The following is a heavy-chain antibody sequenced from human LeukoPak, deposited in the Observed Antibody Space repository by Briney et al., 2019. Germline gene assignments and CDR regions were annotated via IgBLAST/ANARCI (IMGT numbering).Heavy chain of an antibody. J-gene: IGHJ4*02. CDR3: ASGLSGSYRYYFDY. Sequence: ASVKVSCKASGYTFTSYGISWVRQAPGQGLEWMGGIIPIFGTANYAQKFQGRVTITTDESTSTAYMELSSLRSEDTAVYYCASGLSGSYRYYFDYWGQGTLVTVSS. CDR1: GYTFTSYG. V-gene: IGHV1-69*05. D-gene: IGHD1-26*01. CDR2: IIPIFGTA.